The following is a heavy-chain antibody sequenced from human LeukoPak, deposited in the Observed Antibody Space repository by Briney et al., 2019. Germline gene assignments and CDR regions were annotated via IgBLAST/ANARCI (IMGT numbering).Heavy chain of an antibody. CDR1: GASISSHS. J-gene: IGHJ3*02. V-gene: IGHV4-4*07. Sequence: SETLSLTCTVSGASISSHSWSWIRLPAGKGLEWIGRIYASGSTNSNPSLKSRVTMSVDTSKNQFSLMLSSVTAADTAVYYCVRGLYDSSTYRAFHIWGQGTMVTVSS. D-gene: IGHD3-22*01. CDR3: VRGLYDSSTYRAFHI. CDR2: IYASGST.